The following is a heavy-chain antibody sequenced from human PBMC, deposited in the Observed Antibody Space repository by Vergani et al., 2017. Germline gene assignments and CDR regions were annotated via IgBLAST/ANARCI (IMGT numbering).Heavy chain of an antibody. Sequence: QVQLVQSGAEVKKPGASVKVSCEGSGYTFRNYGISWVRPAPGEGLEWLGWISVYNGETKFAQKFQGRVTLTRDTSTDTAYMEMGILRSDDTAVYYCARDRGNSGDYNFDYWGQGTLVTVSS. D-gene: IGHD1-26*01. V-gene: IGHV1-18*04. CDR2: ISVYNGET. J-gene: IGHJ4*02. CDR3: ARDRGNSGDYNFDY. CDR1: GYTFRNYG.